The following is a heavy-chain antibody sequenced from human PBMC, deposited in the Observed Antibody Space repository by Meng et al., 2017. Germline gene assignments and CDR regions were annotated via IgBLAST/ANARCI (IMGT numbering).Heavy chain of an antibody. V-gene: IGHV4-34*01. D-gene: IGHD5-18*01. Sequence: QVQLKQCADGRLKPSETLSLTCAVYGGSFSGYYWSWIRQPPGKGLEWIGEINHSGSTNYNPSLKSRVTISVDTSKNQFSLKLSSVTAADTAVYYCARGRGYSYGYRGGAFDIWGQGTMVTVSS. CDR2: INHSGST. J-gene: IGHJ3*02. CDR3: ARGRGYSYGYRGGAFDI. CDR1: GGSFSGYY.